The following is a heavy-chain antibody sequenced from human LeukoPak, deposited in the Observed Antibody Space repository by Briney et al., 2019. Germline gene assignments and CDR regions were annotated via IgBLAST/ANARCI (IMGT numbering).Heavy chain of an antibody. Sequence: SGGSLRLSCGASGFTFRNYGMSWVRQAPGKGLEWVSAISGSGDSTFYTDSVKGRFTISRDNSQNTLFLQMSSLRVEDTAVYYCAKEGQTVAGNGYFDYWGQGSLVTVSS. V-gene: IGHV3-23*01. CDR3: AKEGQTVAGNGYFDY. J-gene: IGHJ4*02. CDR1: GFTFRNYG. CDR2: ISGSGDST. D-gene: IGHD6-19*01.